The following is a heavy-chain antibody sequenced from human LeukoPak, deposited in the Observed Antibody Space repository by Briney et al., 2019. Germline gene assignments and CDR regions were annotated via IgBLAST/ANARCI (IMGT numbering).Heavy chain of an antibody. V-gene: IGHV3-23*01. Sequence: GGSLRLSCAASGITFSNYALTWVRQAPGKGLEGVSSTKGSGYTYYADSVKGRFTVSRDNSKNTLFLQMNDLRAEDTALYYCSSDPNGDYVGAFDMWGPGTMVTVSS. CDR1: GITFSNYA. CDR3: SSDPNGDYVGAFDM. J-gene: IGHJ3*02. D-gene: IGHD2-21*02. CDR2: TKGSGYT.